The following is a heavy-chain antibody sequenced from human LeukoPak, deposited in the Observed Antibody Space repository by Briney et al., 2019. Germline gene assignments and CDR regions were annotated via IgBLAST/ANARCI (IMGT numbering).Heavy chain of an antibody. CDR1: GGSFSGYH. J-gene: IGHJ6*03. CDR2: IYYSGST. Sequence: SETLSLTCAVYGGSFSGYHWSWIRQPPGKGLEWIGYIYYSGSTNYNPSLKSRVTISVDTSKNQFSLKLSSVTAADTAVYYCARSVEGYCRGGSCYYYSYYMDVWGKGTTVTVSS. V-gene: IGHV4-59*01. CDR3: ARSVEGYCRGGSCYYYSYYMDV. D-gene: IGHD2-15*01.